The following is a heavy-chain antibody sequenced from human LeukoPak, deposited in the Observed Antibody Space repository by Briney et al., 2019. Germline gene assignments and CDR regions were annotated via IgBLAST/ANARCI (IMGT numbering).Heavy chain of an antibody. Sequence: GGSLRLSCAASGFTFSSYSMNWVRQAPGKGLEWVSSISSSNGYKYYADSVKGRFTISRDNAKNSLYLQMDSLRAEDAAVYYCARTSGESTAALRAPFDYWGQGTLATVSS. CDR2: ISSSNGYK. CDR3: ARTSGESTAALRAPFDY. J-gene: IGHJ4*02. V-gene: IGHV3-21*01. CDR1: GFTFSSYS. D-gene: IGHD6-6*01.